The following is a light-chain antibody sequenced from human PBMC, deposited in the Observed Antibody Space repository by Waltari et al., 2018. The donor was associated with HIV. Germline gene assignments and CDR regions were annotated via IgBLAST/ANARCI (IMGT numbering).Light chain of an antibody. CDR3: LSYTGDEIGV. CDR1: YSNIGSYDL. Sequence: QPALTQPASVSGSPGQSITITCTGSYSNIGSYDLVSWYQQYPGKWPTLLIYNVYKRPSGVSHRFSGSKSGTTASLTISGLQAEDEAHYYCLSYTGDEIGVFGGGTKVTVL. CDR2: NVY. V-gene: IGLV2-23*02. J-gene: IGLJ3*02.